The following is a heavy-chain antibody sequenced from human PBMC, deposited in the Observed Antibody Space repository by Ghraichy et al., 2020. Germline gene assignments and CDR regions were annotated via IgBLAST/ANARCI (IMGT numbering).Heavy chain of an antibody. CDR2: IYSGGDT. CDR1: GFSVGSNY. D-gene: IGHD2/OR15-2a*01. Sequence: GESLNISCAASGFSVGSNYMSWVRQAPGKGLEWVSCIYSGGDTHYADSVKGRFTISRDSSKNTLYLQMNSLRAEDTAGYYCARRPGNWGHGTLVTVSS. J-gene: IGHJ4*01. V-gene: IGHV3-66*04. CDR3: ARRPGN.